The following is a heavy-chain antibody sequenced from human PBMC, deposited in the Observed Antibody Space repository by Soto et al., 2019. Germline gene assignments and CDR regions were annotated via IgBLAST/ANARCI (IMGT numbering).Heavy chain of an antibody. V-gene: IGHV3-48*01. J-gene: IGHJ4*02. CDR1: GFPFSSYS. D-gene: IGHD3-3*01. Sequence: GGSLRLSCAASGFPFSSYSMNWVRQAPGKGLEWVSYISSSSSTIYYADSVKGRFTISRDNAKNSLYLQMNSLRAEDTAVYYCAREHAAALFGVVIISGIDYWGQGTLVTVSS. CDR2: ISSSSSTI. CDR3: AREHAAALFGVVIISGIDY.